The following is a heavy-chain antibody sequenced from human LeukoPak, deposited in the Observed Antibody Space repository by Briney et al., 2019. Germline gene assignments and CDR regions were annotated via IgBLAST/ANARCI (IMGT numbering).Heavy chain of an antibody. J-gene: IGHJ4*02. CDR3: AISPGGYGSGSYS. D-gene: IGHD3-10*01. Sequence: GGSLRLSCAASGFTFSSYSMNWVRQAPGKGLEGVSSISSSSSYIYYADSVKGRFAISRDNAKNSLYLQMNSLRAEDTAVYYCAISPGGYGSGSYSWGQGTLVTVSS. V-gene: IGHV3-21*01. CDR2: ISSSSSYI. CDR1: GFTFSSYS.